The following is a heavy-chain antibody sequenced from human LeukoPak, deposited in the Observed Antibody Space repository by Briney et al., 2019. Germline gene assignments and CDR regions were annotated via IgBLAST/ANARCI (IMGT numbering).Heavy chain of an antibody. CDR2: INSDGSST. J-gene: IGHJ4*02. Sequence: PGGSLRLSCAASGFTFSSYWMHWVRQAPGKGLVWVSRINSDGSSTTYADSVKGRFTISRVNAKNTLYLQMNSLRAEDTAVYYCATKLVGAKSSEFEYWGQGTLVTVSS. CDR1: GFTFSSYW. CDR3: ATKLVGAKSSEFEY. V-gene: IGHV3-74*01. D-gene: IGHD1-26*01.